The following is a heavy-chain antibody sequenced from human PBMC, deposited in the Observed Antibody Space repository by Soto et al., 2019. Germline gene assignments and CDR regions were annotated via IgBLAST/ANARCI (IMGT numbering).Heavy chain of an antibody. V-gene: IGHV3-30-3*01. J-gene: IGHJ4*02. CDR2: ISYDGSNK. Sequence: GGSLRLSCAASGFTFSSYAMHWVRQAPGKGLEWVAVISYDGSNKYYADSVKGRFTISRDNSKNTLYLQMNSLRAEDTAVYYCARGGITMIVVVTTPFDYWGQGTLVTVPQ. CDR3: ARGGITMIVVVTTPFDY. D-gene: IGHD3-22*01. CDR1: GFTFSSYA.